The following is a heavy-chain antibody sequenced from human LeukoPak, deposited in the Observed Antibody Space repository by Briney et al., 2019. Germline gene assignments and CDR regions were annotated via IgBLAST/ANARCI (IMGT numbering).Heavy chain of an antibody. CDR3: ARAVSSGYYSTYYFDY. CDR2: IYHTGST. D-gene: IGHD3-22*01. Sequence: PSETLSLTCTISGGSVSDYYWSWIRQSPGKGLEWIGYIYHTGSTSYSPSLKSRVTISADTSQNQFSLKLSSVTAADTAVYYCARAVSSGYYSTYYFDYWGQGTLVTVSP. J-gene: IGHJ4*02. V-gene: IGHV4-59*08. CDR1: GGSVSDYY.